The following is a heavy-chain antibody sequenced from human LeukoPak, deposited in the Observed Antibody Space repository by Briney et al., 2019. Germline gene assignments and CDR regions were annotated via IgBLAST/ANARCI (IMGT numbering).Heavy chain of an antibody. D-gene: IGHD3-22*01. CDR2: IYRGRSTSST. CDR3: ARDKGTSYYDIGSLAY. Sequence: GGSLRLSCAASGFTVSVNYMLWVRHAPENGLEWVSVIYRGRSTSSTFYTDSVKGRFTVSRDSSKNTLYLHMSSLRAEDTGVYYCARDKGTSYYDIGSLAYWGQGILVIVSS. CDR1: GFTVSVNY. J-gene: IGHJ4*02. V-gene: IGHV3-66*01.